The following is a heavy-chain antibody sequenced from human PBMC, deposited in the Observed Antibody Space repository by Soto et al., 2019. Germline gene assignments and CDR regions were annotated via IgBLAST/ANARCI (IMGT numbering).Heavy chain of an antibody. J-gene: IGHJ5*02. Sequence: SGTLSLTCTVSGCSVRVGNFYWGWIRQPPGKGLEWIGYIYYSGSTNYNPSLKSRVTISVDTSKNQFSLKLSSVTAADTAVYYCARARQSYACELDPWGQGTLVTVSS. V-gene: IGHV4-61*01. D-gene: IGHD3-16*01. CDR2: IYYSGST. CDR3: ARARQSYACELDP. CDR1: GCSVRVGNFY.